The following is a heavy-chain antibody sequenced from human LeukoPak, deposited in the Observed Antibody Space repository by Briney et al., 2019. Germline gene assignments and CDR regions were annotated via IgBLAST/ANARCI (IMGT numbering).Heavy chain of an antibody. CDR3: AKTFIVGATTFFGFDY. CDR2: ISGSGGST. V-gene: IGHV3-23*01. Sequence: GGSLRLSCAASGFTFSSYAMSWVRQAPGKGLEWVSAISGSGGSTYYADSVKGRFTISRDNSKNTLYLQMNSLRAEDTAVYYCAKTFIVGATTFFGFDYWGQGTLVTDSS. D-gene: IGHD1-26*01. CDR1: GFTFSSYA. J-gene: IGHJ4*02.